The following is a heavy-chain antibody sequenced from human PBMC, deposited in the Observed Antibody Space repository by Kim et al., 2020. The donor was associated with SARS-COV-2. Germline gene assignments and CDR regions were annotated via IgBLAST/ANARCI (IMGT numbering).Heavy chain of an antibody. V-gene: IGHV1-2*06. D-gene: IGHD2-2*01. Sequence: ASVKVSCKASGYTFTSYYIHWVRQAPGQGLEWMGRINPSSGGTNYAQKFQGRVTMTKDTSINTAYMELDRLRSDDTAVYYCARDFSSEYQLAYWGQGTLVTVSS. CDR3: ARDFSSEYQLAY. CDR1: GYTFTSYY. J-gene: IGHJ4*02. CDR2: INPSSGGT.